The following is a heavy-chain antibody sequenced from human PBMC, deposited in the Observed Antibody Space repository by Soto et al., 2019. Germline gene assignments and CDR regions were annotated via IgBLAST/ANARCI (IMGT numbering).Heavy chain of an antibody. CDR2: INPKSGGT. V-gene: IGHV1-2*04. CDR3: ARGDSPECSTGVCSFFYNHDPDV. CDR1: GYSFTEYH. D-gene: IGHD2-8*01. Sequence: ASVKVSCKGSGYSFTEYHIHWVRQAPGQGLEWLGRINPKSGGTSTAQKFQGWVTMTTDTSISTASMELTRLTSDDTAIYYCARGDSPECSTGVCSFFYNHDPDVWG. J-gene: IGHJ6*02.